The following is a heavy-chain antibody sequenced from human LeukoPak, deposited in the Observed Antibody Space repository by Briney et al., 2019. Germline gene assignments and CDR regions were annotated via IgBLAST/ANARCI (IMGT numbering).Heavy chain of an antibody. CDR1: GFTFDDYA. Sequence: GGSLRLSCAVSGFTFDDYAMHWVRQAPGKGLEWVSGISWNSGSIGYADSVEGGLTISRDYAKNSLYLQMNSLRGEHTPLFYCTKEHPGEDGYSYGFDYWGQGTLFTVSS. CDR2: ISWNSGSI. D-gene: IGHD5-18*01. V-gene: IGHV3-9*01. J-gene: IGHJ4*02. CDR3: TKEHPGEDGYSYGFDY.